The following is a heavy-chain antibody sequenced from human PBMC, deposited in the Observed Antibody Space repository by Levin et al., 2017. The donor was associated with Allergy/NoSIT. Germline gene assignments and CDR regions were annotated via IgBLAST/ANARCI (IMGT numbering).Heavy chain of an antibody. CDR2: INHSGST. J-gene: IGHJ4*02. Sequence: SCAVYGGSFSGYYWSWIRQPPGKGLEWIGEINHSGSTNYNPSLKSRVTISVDTSKNQFSLKLSSVTAADKAVYYCARRGYSYGTDYWGQGTLVTVSS. D-gene: IGHD5-18*01. CDR1: GGSFSGYY. CDR3: ARRGYSYGTDY. V-gene: IGHV4-34*01.